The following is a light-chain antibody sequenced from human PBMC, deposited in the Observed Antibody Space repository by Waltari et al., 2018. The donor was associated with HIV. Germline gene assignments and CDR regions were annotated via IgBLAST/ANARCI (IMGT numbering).Light chain of an antibody. CDR3: QQYNNYSPCT. J-gene: IGKJ2*02. CDR2: TAS. V-gene: IGKV1-5*03. CDR1: QSISSW. Sequence: DIQMPQSPSTLPASVGDRVTITCRASQSISSWLAWYQQKPGKAPKLLIYTASTLDRGVPSRFSGSGAGTRFTLTISSLQPDDSAADYCQQYNNYSPCTFGQGTKLEIK.